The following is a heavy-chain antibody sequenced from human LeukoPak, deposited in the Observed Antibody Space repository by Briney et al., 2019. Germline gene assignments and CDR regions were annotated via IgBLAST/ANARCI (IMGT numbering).Heavy chain of an antibody. V-gene: IGHV4-4*03. D-gene: IGHD2/OR15-2a*01. J-gene: IGHJ4*02. CDR1: GGSIDITNY. CDR2: ISHGGTT. CDR3: TRENRPFCPFAH. Sequence: PPGTLSLTCGVSGGSIDITNYWSWVRQAPGKGLEWIGEISHGGTTNYNPSLRSRVAMSLDRANNQFSLSLTSVTAADTAVYYCTRENRPFCPFAHWGQGVLVTVSS.